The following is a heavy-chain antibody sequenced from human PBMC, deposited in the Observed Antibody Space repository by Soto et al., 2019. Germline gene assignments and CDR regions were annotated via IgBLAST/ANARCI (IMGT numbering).Heavy chain of an antibody. CDR2: IIPIFGTA. CDR1: GGTFSSYA. D-gene: IGHD3-3*01. V-gene: IGHV1-69*01. CDR3: ARVKAGRFLEWLGRMDV. J-gene: IGHJ6*02. Sequence: QVQLVQSGAEVKKPGSSVKVSCKASGGTFSSYAISWVRQAPGQGLEWMGGIIPIFGTANYAQKFQGRGTITADESTSTAYMEMSSLRSEDTAVYYCARVKAGRFLEWLGRMDVWGQGTTVTVSS.